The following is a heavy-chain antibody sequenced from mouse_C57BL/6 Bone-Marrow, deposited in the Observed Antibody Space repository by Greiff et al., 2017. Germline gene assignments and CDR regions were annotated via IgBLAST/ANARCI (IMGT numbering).Heavy chain of an antibody. V-gene: IGHV1-15*01. CDR2: IGPETGGT. CDR1: GYTFTDYE. J-gene: IGHJ1*03. D-gene: IGHD2-3*01. Sequence: VQLQQSGAELVRPGASVTLSCKASGYTFTDYEMHWVKQTPVHGLEWIGAIGPETGGTAYNQKVKGKAILTADKSSSTAYMELRSLTSEDSAVYYCTRSGDGYPWYFDVWGTGTTVTVSS. CDR3: TRSGDGYPWYFDV.